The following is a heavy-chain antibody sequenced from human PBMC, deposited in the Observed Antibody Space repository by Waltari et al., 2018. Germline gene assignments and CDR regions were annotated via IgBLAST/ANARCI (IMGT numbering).Heavy chain of an antibody. CDR2: IKTDGSEK. J-gene: IGHJ4*02. CDR1: GLPFRSCW. D-gene: IGHD3-3*02. Sequence: EQLVESGGGLVQPGGSLRLSCEASGLPFRSCWMNLGGQAPGKGLEWGAKIKTDGSEKYYMDSVKGRFTISRDNAKNSLYLQMNSLRGDDTAVYYCARSHVWSGDPGGDFWGQGTLVTVAS. CDR3: ARSHVWSGDPGGDF. V-gene: IGHV3-7*01.